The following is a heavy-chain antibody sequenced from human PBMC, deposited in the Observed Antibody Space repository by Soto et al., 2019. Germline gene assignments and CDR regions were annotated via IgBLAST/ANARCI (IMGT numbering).Heavy chain of an antibody. J-gene: IGHJ5*02. CDR1: GDSINSSSYF. D-gene: IGHD6-19*01. CDR2: IYYSGST. V-gene: IGHV4-39*01. Sequence: SETLSLTCSVSGDSINSSSYFWGWVRQPPGKGLEWIGSIYYSGSTYYNPSLRSRVTISVDTSKNQFSLKLSSVTAADTAVFYCARHYSSGSRNWFDPWGQGTLVTVSS. CDR3: ARHYSSGSRNWFDP.